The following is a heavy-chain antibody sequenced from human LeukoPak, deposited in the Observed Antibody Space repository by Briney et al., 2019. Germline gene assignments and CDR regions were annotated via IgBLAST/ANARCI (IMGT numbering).Heavy chain of an antibody. V-gene: IGHV3-21*01. D-gene: IGHD6-25*01. CDR2: ISSSSSYI. Sequence: PGGSLRLSCAASGFTFSSYSMNWVRQAPGKGLEWVSSISSSSSYIYYADSVKGRFTISRDNAKNSLYLQMNSLRAEDTAVYYCARDLTVGRLGAALYYYGMDVWGKGTTVTVSS. J-gene: IGHJ6*04. CDR1: GFTFSSYS. CDR3: ARDLTVGRLGAALYYYGMDV.